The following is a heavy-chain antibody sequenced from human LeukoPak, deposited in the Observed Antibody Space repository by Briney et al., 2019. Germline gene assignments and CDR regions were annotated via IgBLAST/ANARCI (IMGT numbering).Heavy chain of an antibody. J-gene: IGHJ4*02. CDR1: GYTFTCYY. D-gene: IGHD5-24*01. CDR2: IIPIFGTA. V-gene: IGHV1-69*13. Sequence: SVKVSCKASGYTFTCYYMHWVRQAPGQGLEWMGGIIPIFGTANYAQKFQGRVTITADEPTSTAYMELSSLRSEDTAVYYCAGAPSRDGYNHFDYWGQGTLVTVSS. CDR3: AGAPSRDGYNHFDY.